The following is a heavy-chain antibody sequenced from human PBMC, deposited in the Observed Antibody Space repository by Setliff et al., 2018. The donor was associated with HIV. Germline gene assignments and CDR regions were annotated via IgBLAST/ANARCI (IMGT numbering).Heavy chain of an antibody. D-gene: IGHD2-21*02. CDR2: INAGNGNT. J-gene: IGHJ6*02. CDR1: GYTFSYA. CDR3: ASIDCGGDCYSYYYYGMDV. V-gene: IGHV1-3*01. Sequence: ASVKVSCKASGYTFSYAMHWVRQAPGQRLEWMGWINAGNGNTKYSQEFQGRVTITRDTSASTAYMELSSLRSEDTAVYYCASIDCGGDCYSYYYYGMDVWGQGTTVTVSS.